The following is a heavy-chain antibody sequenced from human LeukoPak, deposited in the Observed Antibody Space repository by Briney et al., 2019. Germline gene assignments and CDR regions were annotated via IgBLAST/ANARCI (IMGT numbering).Heavy chain of an antibody. Sequence: GESLKISCKGSGYSFTSYWIGWVRQMPGKGLEWMGIIYPGDSDTRYSPSFQGQVTISADKSISTAYLQWSSLKASDTAMYCCARRSVDYGDYGGFDYWGQGTLVTVSS. D-gene: IGHD4-17*01. CDR2: IYPGDSDT. V-gene: IGHV5-51*01. CDR3: ARRSVDYGDYGGFDY. J-gene: IGHJ4*02. CDR1: GYSFTSYW.